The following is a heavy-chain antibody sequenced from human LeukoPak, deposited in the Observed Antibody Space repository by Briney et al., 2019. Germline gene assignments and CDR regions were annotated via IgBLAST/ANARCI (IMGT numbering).Heavy chain of an antibody. CDR3: AKDLGTTVTTDGGHSFDY. D-gene: IGHD4-17*01. J-gene: IGHJ4*02. CDR2: ISFDGRNK. CDR1: GFTFSYYG. V-gene: IGHV3-30*18. Sequence: GGSLRLSCAASGFTFSYYGMHWVRQAPGKGLEWVAVISFDGRNKYYVESVKGRFTISRDNSKNTLYLQMNSLRAEDTAVYYCAKDLGTTVTTDGGHSFDYWGQGTLITVSS.